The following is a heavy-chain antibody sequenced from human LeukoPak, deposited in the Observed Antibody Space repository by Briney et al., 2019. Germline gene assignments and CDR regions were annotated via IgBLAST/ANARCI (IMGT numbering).Heavy chain of an antibody. Sequence: GASVKVSCKASGGTFSSYAINWVRQAPGQGLEWMGGIIPIFGATNYAQKFQGRVTITSDESTSTAYMELSSLRSEDTAVYYCASDSENFDYWGQGTLVTVSS. CDR2: IIPIFGAT. CDR1: GGTFSSYA. V-gene: IGHV1-69*13. J-gene: IGHJ4*02. D-gene: IGHD1-14*01. CDR3: ASDSENFDY.